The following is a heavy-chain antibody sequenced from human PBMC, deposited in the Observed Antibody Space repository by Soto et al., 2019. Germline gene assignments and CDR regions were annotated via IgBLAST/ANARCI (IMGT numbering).Heavy chain of an antibody. CDR3: AGLPSFSYGSGYGMDV. Sequence: QVQLVQSGTEVKKPGSSVKVSCKASGGTFRSNAISWVRQAPGQGLEWMGGLIPIFGTTNYAQKFQGRVTITAAESASTAYMELSSLRSDDTAVYYCAGLPSFSYGSGYGMDVWGQGTTVTVSS. D-gene: IGHD3-10*01. CDR1: GGTFRSNA. CDR2: LIPIFGTT. V-gene: IGHV1-69*01. J-gene: IGHJ6*02.